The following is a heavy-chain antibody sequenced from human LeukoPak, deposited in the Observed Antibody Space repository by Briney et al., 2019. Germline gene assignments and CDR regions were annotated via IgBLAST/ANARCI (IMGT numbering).Heavy chain of an antibody. Sequence: GGSLRLSCSASGFTFSGYDMNWVGQGPGKGLEWVSSISYLSSHVYYGDSVKGRFSISRDNAKNSLYLQMNSLGAEDTAIYYCGRAFPPLRTSSAGDLWGQGILVTVSS. CDR1: GFTFSGYD. D-gene: IGHD3-16*01. J-gene: IGHJ4*02. CDR3: GRAFPPLRTSSAGDL. CDR2: ISYLSSHV. V-gene: IGHV3-21*01.